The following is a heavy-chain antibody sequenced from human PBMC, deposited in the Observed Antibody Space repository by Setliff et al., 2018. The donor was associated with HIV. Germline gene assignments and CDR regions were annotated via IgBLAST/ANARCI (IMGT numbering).Heavy chain of an antibody. CDR2: IYTSGST. CDR1: GGSISSGSYY. CDR3: ARGGPLRFLEWLLSFFDY. V-gene: IGHV4-61*09. D-gene: IGHD3-3*01. J-gene: IGHJ4*02. Sequence: PSETLSLTCTVSGGSISSGSYYWSWIRQPAGKGLEWIGHIYTSGSTNYNPSLKSRVIISIDTSKNQFSLKLFSVTAADTAVYYCARGGPLRFLEWLLSFFDYWGQGTLVTVSS.